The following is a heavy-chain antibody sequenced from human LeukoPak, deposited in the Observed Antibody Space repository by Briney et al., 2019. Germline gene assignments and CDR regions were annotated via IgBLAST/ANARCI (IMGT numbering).Heavy chain of an antibody. CDR2: INPNSGGT. CDR3: ARGGWIQLTVNAFFGY. CDR1: GYTFTGYF. D-gene: IGHD5-18*01. J-gene: IGHJ4*02. V-gene: IGHV1-2*02. Sequence: ASVKVSCKASGYTFTGYFMHWLRQAPGQGLEWMGWINPNSGGTNYAQKFQGRVTMTRDTSISTAYMELSRLRSDDTAVYYCARGGWIQLTVNAFFGYWGQGTLVTVSS.